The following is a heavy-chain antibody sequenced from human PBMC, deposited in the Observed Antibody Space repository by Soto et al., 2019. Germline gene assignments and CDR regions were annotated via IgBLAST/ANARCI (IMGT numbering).Heavy chain of an antibody. CDR2: ISSSSTYI. CDR3: ARGSHSTTWYGGQFDY. J-gene: IGHJ4*02. V-gene: IGHV3-21*01. CDR1: GFTFSSYS. D-gene: IGHD6-13*01. Sequence: GGSLRLSCAASGFTFSSYSMNWVRQAPDKGLEWVSSISSSSTYIYYADSVKGRFTISRDNAKNSLYLQMNSLRAEDTAIYYCARGSHSTTWYGGQFDYWGQGTLVTVSS.